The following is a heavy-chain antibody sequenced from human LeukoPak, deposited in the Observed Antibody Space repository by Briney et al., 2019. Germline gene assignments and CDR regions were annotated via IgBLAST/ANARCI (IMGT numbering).Heavy chain of an antibody. CDR1: GDGVSTNNAAA. CDR3: ARGTRNAFDS. Sequence: SQTFSLTCVISGDGVSTNNAAAWNWFRQSPSRGLEWLGRTYYRSKWFNEYAISVKSRMLINADTSRNQFSLQLNSVTPEDTAMYYCARGTRNAFDSWGQGTLVTVSS. V-gene: IGHV6-1*01. J-gene: IGHJ4*02. D-gene: IGHD2-2*01. CDR2: TYYRSKWFN.